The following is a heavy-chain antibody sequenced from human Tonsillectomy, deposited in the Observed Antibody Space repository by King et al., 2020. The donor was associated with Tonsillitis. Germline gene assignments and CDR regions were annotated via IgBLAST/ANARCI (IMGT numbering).Heavy chain of an antibody. J-gene: IGHJ3*02. CDR1: GGSISSSSYY. D-gene: IGHD5-24*01. CDR3: ARGKVEMATIRAFDI. CDR2: IYYSGST. V-gene: IGHV4-39*01. Sequence: QLQESGPGLVKPSVTLSLTCTVSGGSISSSSYYWGWIRQPPGKGLEWIGSIYYSGSTYYNPSLKSRVTISVDTSKNQFSLKLSSVTAADTAVYYCARGKVEMATIRAFDIWGQGTMVTVSS.